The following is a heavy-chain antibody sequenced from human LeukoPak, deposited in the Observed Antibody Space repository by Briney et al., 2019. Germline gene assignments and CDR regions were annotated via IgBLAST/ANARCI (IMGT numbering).Heavy chain of an antibody. J-gene: IGHJ3*02. CDR2: IYYSGST. Sequence: PSETLSLTCTVSGGSISSYYWSWIRQPPGKGLEWIGYIYYSGSTNYNPSLKSRVTISVDTSKNQLSLKLSSVTAADTAVYYCARASGGNPLNAFDIWGQGTMVTVSS. D-gene: IGHD4-23*01. V-gene: IGHV4-59*01. CDR1: GGSISSYY. CDR3: ARASGGNPLNAFDI.